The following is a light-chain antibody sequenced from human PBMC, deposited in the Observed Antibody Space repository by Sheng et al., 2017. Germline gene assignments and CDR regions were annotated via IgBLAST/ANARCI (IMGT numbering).Light chain of an antibody. CDR1: QTIGHY. CDR2: AAS. Sequence: DIQMTQSPSSLSASVGDRVTITCRASQTIGHYLNWYRHRPGRAPDLLIYAASTLQVGVPSRFSASGSGTDFTLTISPLYPEDFATYYCQHSYNSFFTFGPGTKVDLK. CDR3: QHSYNSFFT. V-gene: IGKV1-39*01. J-gene: IGKJ3*01.